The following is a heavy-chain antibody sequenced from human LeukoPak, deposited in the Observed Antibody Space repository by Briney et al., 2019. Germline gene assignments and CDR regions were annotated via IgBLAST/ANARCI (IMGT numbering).Heavy chain of an antibody. CDR2: IYYSGST. CDR1: GGSISSSSYY. V-gene: IGHV4-39*07. D-gene: IGHD6-13*01. J-gene: IGHJ4*02. Sequence: SETLSLTCTVSGGSISSSSYYWGWIRQPPGKGLEWIGSIYYSGSTYYNPSLKSRVTISVDTSKNQFSLKLSSVTAADTAVYYCARDQVAAAGSRIFDYWGQGTLVTVSS. CDR3: ARDQVAAAGSRIFDY.